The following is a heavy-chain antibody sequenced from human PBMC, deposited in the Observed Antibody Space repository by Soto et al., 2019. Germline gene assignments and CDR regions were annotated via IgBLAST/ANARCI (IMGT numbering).Heavy chain of an antibody. D-gene: IGHD5-12*01. V-gene: IGHV3-15*01. CDR1: GFTFSNAW. CDR3: TTDPRGMSGYEFDY. CDR2: IKSKTDGGTT. J-gene: IGHJ4*02. Sequence: GGSLRLSCAASGFTFSNAWMSWARQAPGKGLEWVGRIKSKTDGGTTGYAAPVKGRFTISRDDSKNTLYLQMNSLKTEDTAVYYCTTDPRGMSGYEFDYWGQGTLVTVSS.